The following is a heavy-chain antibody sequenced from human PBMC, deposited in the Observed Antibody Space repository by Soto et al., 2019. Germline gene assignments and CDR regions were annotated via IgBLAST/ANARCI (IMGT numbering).Heavy chain of an antibody. CDR1: GGSISSGGYS. CDR2: IYRSGST. Sequence: QLQLQESGSGLVKPSQTLSLTCAVSGGSISSGGYSWSWIRQPPGKGLEWIGYIYRSGSTYYNPSLKSRVTIAVDRSKNQFSLKLSSVTAAVTAVYYCARGMTTVTTLDYWGQGTLVTFSS. D-gene: IGHD4-4*01. V-gene: IGHV4-30-2*01. J-gene: IGHJ4*02. CDR3: ARGMTTVTTLDY.